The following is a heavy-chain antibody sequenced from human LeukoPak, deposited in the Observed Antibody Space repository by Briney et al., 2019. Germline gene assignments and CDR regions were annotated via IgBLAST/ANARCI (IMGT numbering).Heavy chain of an antibody. D-gene: IGHD3-10*01. Sequence: GGSLRLSCVGSGFSFRTSAMTWVRQAPGKGLEWVSAISGSGDGRYEDSVKGRFTISRDNSKNTLYLQMNSLRAEDTAVYYCAKVPFGSGSYSTLDYWGQGTLVTVSS. J-gene: IGHJ4*02. CDR2: ISGSGDGR. CDR3: AKVPFGSGSYSTLDY. CDR1: GFSFRTSA. V-gene: IGHV3-23*01.